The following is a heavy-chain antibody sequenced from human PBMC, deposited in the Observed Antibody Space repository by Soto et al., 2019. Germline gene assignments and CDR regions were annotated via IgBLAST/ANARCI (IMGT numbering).Heavy chain of an antibody. J-gene: IGHJ4*02. CDR3: ARTTFYDIFTAYYSLFDY. CDR2: ISDSGSS. D-gene: IGHD3-9*01. V-gene: IGHV4-31*03. Sequence: QVQLQESGPGLVKPSQTLTLTCTVSGGSINSGRFYWSWIRQHPGKGLEWIGHISDSGSSYYNPSLESRATISVDTSKNQFSLKLSAVTAADTAVYFCARTTFYDIFTAYYSLFDYWGQGTMVTVSS. CDR1: GGSINSGRFY.